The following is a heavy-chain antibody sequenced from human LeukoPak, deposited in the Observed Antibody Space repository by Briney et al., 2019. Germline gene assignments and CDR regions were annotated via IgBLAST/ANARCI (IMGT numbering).Heavy chain of an antibody. J-gene: IGHJ3*02. CDR2: TYYRSKWYN. CDR3: ARVNYYDSSGYSREASFDI. CDR1: GDSVSSNSAA. V-gene: IGHV6-1*01. Sequence: SQTLSLTCAISGDSVSSNSAAWNWIRESPSRGLEWLGRTYYRSKWYNDYAVSVKSRITINPDTSKNQFSLQLNSVTLEDTAVYYCARVNYYDSSGYSREASFDIWGQGTMVTVSS. D-gene: IGHD3-22*01.